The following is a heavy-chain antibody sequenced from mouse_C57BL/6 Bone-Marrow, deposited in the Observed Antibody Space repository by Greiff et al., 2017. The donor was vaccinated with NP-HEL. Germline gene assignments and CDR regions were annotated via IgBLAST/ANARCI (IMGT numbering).Heavy chain of an antibody. V-gene: IGHV5-6*01. D-gene: IGHD2-5*01. CDR3: ARHYYSNYFDY. Sequence: EVKLQESGGDLVKPGGSLKLSCAASGFTFSSYGLSWVRQTPDKSLEWVATISSGGSYTYYPDSVKGRFTISRDNAKNTLYLKMSSLKSEDTAMYYCARHYYSNYFDYWGQGTTLTVSS. CDR2: ISSGGSYT. CDR1: GFTFSSYG. J-gene: IGHJ2*01.